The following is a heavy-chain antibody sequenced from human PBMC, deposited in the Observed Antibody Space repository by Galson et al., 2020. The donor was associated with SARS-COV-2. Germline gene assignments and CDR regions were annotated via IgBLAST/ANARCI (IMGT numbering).Heavy chain of an antibody. Sequence: GESLKISCAASGFTFSSYSMNWVRQAPGKGLEWVSSISSSSSYIYYADSVKGRFTISRDNAKNSLYLQMNSLRAEDTAVYYCARDGYYDILTGYWVYWGQGTLVTVSS. J-gene: IGHJ4*02. D-gene: IGHD3-9*01. V-gene: IGHV3-21*01. CDR3: ARDGYYDILTGYWVY. CDR2: ISSSSSYI. CDR1: GFTFSSYS.